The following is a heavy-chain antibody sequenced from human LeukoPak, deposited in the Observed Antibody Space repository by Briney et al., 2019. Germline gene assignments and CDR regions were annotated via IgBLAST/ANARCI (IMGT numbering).Heavy chain of an antibody. V-gene: IGHV1-69*06. CDR2: IIPIFGTA. Sequence: ASVKVSCKASGYTFTSYAMNWVRQAPGQGLEWMGGIIPIFGTANYAQKFQGRVTITADKSTSTAYMELSSLRSEDTAVYYCARGEIEYSSSSRGSYYYYMDVWGKGTTVTVSS. CDR1: GYTFTSYA. D-gene: IGHD6-6*01. CDR3: ARGEIEYSSSSRGSYYYYMDV. J-gene: IGHJ6*03.